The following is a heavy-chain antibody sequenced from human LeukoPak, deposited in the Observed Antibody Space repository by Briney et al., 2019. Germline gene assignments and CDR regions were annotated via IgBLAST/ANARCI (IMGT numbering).Heavy chain of an antibody. D-gene: IGHD2-15*01. CDR3: AKDKCSGGSCYPLNLDY. CDR2: ISGSGGST. V-gene: IGHV3-23*01. Sequence: PGASLRLSCAASGFTFSSYAMSWVRQAPGKGLEWVSAISGSGGSTYYADSVKGRFTISRDNSKNTLYLQMNSLRAEDTAVYYCAKDKCSGGSCYPLNLDYWGQGTLVTVSS. CDR1: GFTFSSYA. J-gene: IGHJ4*02.